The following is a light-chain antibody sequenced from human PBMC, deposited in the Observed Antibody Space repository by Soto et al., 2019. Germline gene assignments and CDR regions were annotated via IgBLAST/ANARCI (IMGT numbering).Light chain of an antibody. CDR1: QSVSSSF. CDR2: GAS. J-gene: IGKJ2*02. Sequence: EIVLTQSPGTLSLSPGERATLSCRASQSVSSSFLAWYQQKPGQAPRLLIYGASNMATGIPDRFSGSGSGTDFTLTISRLEPEDFAVYYCQQYGSSPGTFGQGTKLEIK. V-gene: IGKV3-20*01. CDR3: QQYGSSPGT.